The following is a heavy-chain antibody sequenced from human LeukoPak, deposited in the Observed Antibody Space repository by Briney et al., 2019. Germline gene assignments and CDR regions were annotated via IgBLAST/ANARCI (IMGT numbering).Heavy chain of an antibody. D-gene: IGHD5-24*01. CDR2: IYTSGST. CDR3: ARQGDGYNWEVDY. CDR1: GGSINGYY. V-gene: IGHV4-4*09. J-gene: IGHJ4*02. Sequence: SETLSLTCTVSGGSINGYYWSWIRQPPGKGLEWIGFIYTSGSTNYNPSLKSRVAISVDTSKNQFSLKLSSVTAADTAVYYSARQGDGYNWEVDYWGQGTLVTVSS.